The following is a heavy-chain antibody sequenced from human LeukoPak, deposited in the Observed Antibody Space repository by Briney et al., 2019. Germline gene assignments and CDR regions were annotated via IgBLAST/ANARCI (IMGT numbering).Heavy chain of an antibody. V-gene: IGHV3-23*01. CDR1: GFTFSSCA. Sequence: GGSLRLSCAASGFTFSSCAMTWVRQAPGKGLEWVSAISGSGGSTYYADSVKGRFTISRDNSKNTLYLQMNSLRAEDTAVYYCAKTGYSSGWYGPHFDYWGQGTLVTVSS. CDR3: AKTGYSSGWYGPHFDY. D-gene: IGHD6-19*01. CDR2: ISGSGGST. J-gene: IGHJ4*02.